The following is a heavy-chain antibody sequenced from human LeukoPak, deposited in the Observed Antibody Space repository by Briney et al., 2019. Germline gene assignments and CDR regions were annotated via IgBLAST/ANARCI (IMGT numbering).Heavy chain of an antibody. CDR1: GGTFSSYA. D-gene: IGHD2-21*02. Sequence: ASVKVSCKASGGTFSSYAISWVRQAPGQGLEWMGIINPSGGSTSYAQKFQGRVTMTRDMSTSTVYMELSSLRSEDTAVYYCARGGVVVTAMAHYWGQGTLVTVSS. CDR2: INPSGGST. J-gene: IGHJ4*02. V-gene: IGHV1-46*01. CDR3: ARGGVVVTAMAHY.